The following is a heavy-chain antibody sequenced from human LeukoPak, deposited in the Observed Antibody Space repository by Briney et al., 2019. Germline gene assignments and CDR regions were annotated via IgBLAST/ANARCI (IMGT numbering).Heavy chain of an antibody. J-gene: IGHJ4*02. CDR3: ARTGVVILVDY. V-gene: IGHV3-23*01. CDR2: ISGSGGST. Sequence: GGSLRLSCAASGFTFSSYAMSWVRQAPGKGLEWVSAISGSGGSTYYADSVKGRFTIPRDNSKNTLYLQMNSLRAEDTAVYYCARTGVVILVDYWGQGTLVTVSS. D-gene: IGHD3-3*01. CDR1: GFTFSSYA.